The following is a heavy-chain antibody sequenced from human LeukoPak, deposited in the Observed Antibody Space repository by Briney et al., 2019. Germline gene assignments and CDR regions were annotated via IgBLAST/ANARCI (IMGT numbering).Heavy chain of an antibody. CDR2: INSDGSII. J-gene: IGHJ4*02. V-gene: IGHV3-74*01. D-gene: IGHD3-10*01. CDR1: GFTFNNYW. CDR3: ARRYYASGSPPDY. Sequence: RPGGSLRLSCVASGFTFNNYWMHWVRQAPGKGLLWVSRINSDGSIINYADSVKGRFTISRDNAKNTLYLQMNSLRAEDTAVYYCARRYYASGSPPDYWGQGILVTVSS.